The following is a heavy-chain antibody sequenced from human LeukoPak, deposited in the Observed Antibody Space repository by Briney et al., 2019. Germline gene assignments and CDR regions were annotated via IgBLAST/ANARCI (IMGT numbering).Heavy chain of an antibody. D-gene: IGHD5-24*01. V-gene: IGHV1-18*01. CDR1: GYIFTNYA. Sequence: VASVKVSCKASGYIFTNYAISWVRQAPGQGLEWMGWIRGYNGITNYAQKLQGRVTMTTDTSTNTAYMELGNLRSDDTAMYYCARGGYKARLDYWGQGTLVTVSS. CDR3: ARGGYKARLDY. CDR2: IRGYNGIT. J-gene: IGHJ4*02.